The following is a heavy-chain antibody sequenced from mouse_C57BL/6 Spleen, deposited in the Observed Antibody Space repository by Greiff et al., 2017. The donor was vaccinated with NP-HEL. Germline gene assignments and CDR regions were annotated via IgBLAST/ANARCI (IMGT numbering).Heavy chain of an antibody. CDR3: ARHEDVWYFYY. CDR1: GYTFTEYT. V-gene: IGHV1-62-2*01. CDR2: FYPGRGSK. Sequence: QVQLQQSGAELVKPGASVKLSCKASGYTFTEYTIHWVKQRSGQGLEWIGWFYPGRGSKKYNEKFKDKATLTSYNSSSTVYMELRRLTSEYSAVYFCARHEDVWYFYYWGHGPTLTFSS. J-gene: IGHJ2*01.